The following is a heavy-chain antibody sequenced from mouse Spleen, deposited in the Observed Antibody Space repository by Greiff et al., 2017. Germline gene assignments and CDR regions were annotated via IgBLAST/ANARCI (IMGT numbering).Heavy chain of an antibody. Sequence: VQLQQSGAELVRPGTSVKISCKASGYAFTNYWLGWVKQRPGHGLEWIGDIYPGSGNTYYNEKFKGKATLTADKSSSTAYMQLSSLTSEDSAVYFCARGARATVYFDYWGQGTTLTVSS. J-gene: IGHJ2*01. CDR3: ARGARATVYFDY. D-gene: IGHD3-1*01. CDR2: IYPGSGNT. CDR1: GYAFTNYW. V-gene: IGHV1-63*01.